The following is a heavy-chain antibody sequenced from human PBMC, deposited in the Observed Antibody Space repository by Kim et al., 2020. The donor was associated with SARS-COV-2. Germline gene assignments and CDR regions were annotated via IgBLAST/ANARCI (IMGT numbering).Heavy chain of an antibody. V-gene: IGHV4-59*01. Sequence: SETLSLTCTVYGGSISSYYWSWIRQPPGKGLEWIGYIYYSGSTNYNPSLKSRVTISVDTSKNQFSLKLSSVTAADTAVYYCARSTKSYYYDSSGYYSFYYWGPGTPGTVSS. CDR1: GGSISSYY. D-gene: IGHD3-22*01. J-gene: IGHJ4*02. CDR2: IYYSGST. CDR3: ARSTKSYYYDSSGYYSFYY.